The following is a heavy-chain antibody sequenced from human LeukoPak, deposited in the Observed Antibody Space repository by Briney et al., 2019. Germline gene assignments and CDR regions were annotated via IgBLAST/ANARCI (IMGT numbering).Heavy chain of an antibody. Sequence: GGSLRLSCAASGFTFGAYDMHWVRQTTGRRLEWVSSIGTAHNTFQPGSVKGRFLISRENAENSLYLQMNNLRDGDTVVYYCARGPPDSGLTIDWWGQGALVTVSS. J-gene: IGHJ4*02. CDR2: IGTAHNT. CDR3: ARGPPDSGLTIDW. CDR1: GFTFGAYD. D-gene: IGHD1-14*01. V-gene: IGHV3-13*01.